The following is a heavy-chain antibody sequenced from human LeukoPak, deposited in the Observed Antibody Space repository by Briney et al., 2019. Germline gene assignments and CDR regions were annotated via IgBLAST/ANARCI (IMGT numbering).Heavy chain of an antibody. Sequence: GGSLRLSCAASGLTFSSYAMSWVRQAPGKGLEWVSAISGSGGSTYYADSVKGRFTISRDKSKNTLYLQMNSLRAEDTAVYYCATYPMARGAILISRPPLYYWGQGTLVTVSS. CDR3: ATYPMARGAILISRPPLYY. CDR2: ISGSGGST. D-gene: IGHD3-10*01. V-gene: IGHV3-23*01. J-gene: IGHJ4*02. CDR1: GLTFSSYA.